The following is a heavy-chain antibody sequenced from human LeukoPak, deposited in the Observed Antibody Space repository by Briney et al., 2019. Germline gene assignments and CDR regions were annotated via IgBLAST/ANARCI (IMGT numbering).Heavy chain of an antibody. D-gene: IGHD3-10*01. CDR2: IWYEGSNE. CDR1: GFTLNNYG. J-gene: IGHJ4*02. CDR3: ARDMWGVHGYDYGYNFDS. V-gene: IGHV3-33*01. Sequence: GRSLRLSCAVSGFTLNNYGMHWVRQAPGKGLEWVSVIWYEGSNENYADAVRGRFTISRDTSENTLYLQMDNLRVDDTAVYYCARDMWGVHGYDYGYNFDSWGQGTLVIVSS.